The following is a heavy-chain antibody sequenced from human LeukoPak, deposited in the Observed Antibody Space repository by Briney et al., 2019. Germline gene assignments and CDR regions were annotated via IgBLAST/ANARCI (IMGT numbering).Heavy chain of an antibody. CDR3: ARALYGYGMDV. V-gene: IGHV5-51*01. D-gene: IGHD2-15*01. J-gene: IGHJ6*02. CDR2: VHPGDSNI. CDR1: GYSFSNYW. Sequence: GESLKISCKGSGYSFSNYWIDWVRQMPGKGLEWIGIVHPGDSNIKYSPSFQGQVTISAGKSISTAYLQWSSLKASDTAMYYCARALYGYGMDVWGQGTTVTVSS.